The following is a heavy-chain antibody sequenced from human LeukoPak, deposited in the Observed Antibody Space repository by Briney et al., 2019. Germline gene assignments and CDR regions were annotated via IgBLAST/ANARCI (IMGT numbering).Heavy chain of an antibody. V-gene: IGHV3-64D*06. CDR1: GFTFSSYA. CDR2: ISSNGGST. J-gene: IGHJ4*02. CDR3: VKGGY. Sequence: PGGSLRLSCSASGFTFSSYAMHWVRQAPGKGLGYVSAISSNGGSTYYADSVKGRFTISRDNSKNTLYLQMSSLRAEDTAVYYCVKGGYWGQGTLVTVSS.